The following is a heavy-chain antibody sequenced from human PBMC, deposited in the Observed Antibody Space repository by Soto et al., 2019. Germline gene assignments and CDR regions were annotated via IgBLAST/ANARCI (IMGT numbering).Heavy chain of an antibody. CDR2: IYHSGPT. CDR1: DGSISTNW. J-gene: IGHJ4*02. Sequence: QVQLQESGPGLVKPSGTLSLTCAVSDGSISTNWWSWVRQPPGKGLEWIGEIYHSGPTNYNPSLKSRVTILIDKSKNQFSLDLASVTAADMAIYYCARHIAVPTTRGFDYWGQGTLVTVSS. D-gene: IGHD6-19*01. V-gene: IGHV4-4*02. CDR3: ARHIAVPTTRGFDY.